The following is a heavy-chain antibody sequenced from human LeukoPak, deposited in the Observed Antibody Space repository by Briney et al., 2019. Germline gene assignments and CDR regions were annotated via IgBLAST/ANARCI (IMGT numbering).Heavy chain of an antibody. D-gene: IGHD3-16*02. Sequence: PGGSLRLSCAAPGFTFINYAMTWVPQAPGKGLEWVSAISGSGGSTYYADSVKGRFTISRDNSKNTLYLQMNSLRAEDTAVYYCAKSTQLRGGIATDFDSWGQGTLVTVSS. CDR1: GFTFINYA. CDR3: AKSTQLRGGIATDFDS. J-gene: IGHJ4*02. CDR2: ISGSGGST. V-gene: IGHV3-23*01.